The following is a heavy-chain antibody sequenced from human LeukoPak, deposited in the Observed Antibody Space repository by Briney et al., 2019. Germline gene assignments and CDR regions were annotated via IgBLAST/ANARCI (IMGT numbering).Heavy chain of an antibody. CDR3: ATLDY. J-gene: IGHJ4*02. CDR1: GGSISSYY. CDR2: IYYSGST. V-gene: IGHV4-59*01. Sequence: SETLSLTCTVSGGSISSYYWSCIRQPPGKGLEWIGYIYYSGSTNYNPSLKSRVTISVDTSKNQFSLKLSSVTAADTAVYYCATLDYWGQGTLVTVSS.